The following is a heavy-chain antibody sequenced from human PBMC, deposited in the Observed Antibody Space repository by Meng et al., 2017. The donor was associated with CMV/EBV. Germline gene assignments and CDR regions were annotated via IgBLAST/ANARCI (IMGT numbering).Heavy chain of an antibody. J-gene: IGHJ3*02. Sequence: GGSLRLSCAASGFTVSSNYLTWVRQAPGKGLEWVSIIYSGGNTYYADSVKGRFTISRDNSKNPLYLQMNSLRAEDTAVYYCARRDYGKNDAFDIWGQGTMVTVSS. CDR2: IYSGGNT. CDR1: GFTVSSNY. V-gene: IGHV3-66*02. CDR3: ARRDYGKNDAFDI. D-gene: IGHD4-17*01.